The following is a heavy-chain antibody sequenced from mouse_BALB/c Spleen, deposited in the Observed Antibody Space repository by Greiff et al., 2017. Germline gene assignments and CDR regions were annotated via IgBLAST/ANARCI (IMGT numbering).Heavy chain of an antibody. J-gene: IGHJ4*01. CDR3: ARTARATWAMDY. V-gene: IGHV14-3*02. CDR2: IDPANGNT. CDR1: GFNIKDTY. D-gene: IGHD3-2*01. Sequence: VQLQQSGAELVKPGASVKLSCTASGFNIKDTYMHWVKQRPEQGLEWIGRIDPANGNTKYDPKLQGKATITADTASNTAYLQLSSLTSEDTAVYYGARTARATWAMDYWGQGTSVTVSS.